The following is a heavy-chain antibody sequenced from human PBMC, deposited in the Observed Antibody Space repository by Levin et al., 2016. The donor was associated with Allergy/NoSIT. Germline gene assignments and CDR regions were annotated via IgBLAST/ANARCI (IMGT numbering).Heavy chain of an antibody. D-gene: IGHD4-11*01. CDR3: ARHVSYPTVNWFDP. Sequence: WIRQPPGKGLEWIGYIYHSGSTYYNPSLKSRVTISVDTSKNQFSLKLSSVTAADTAVYYCARHVSYPTVNWFDPWGQGTLVTVSS. J-gene: IGHJ5*02. V-gene: IGHV4-39*01. CDR2: IYHSGST.